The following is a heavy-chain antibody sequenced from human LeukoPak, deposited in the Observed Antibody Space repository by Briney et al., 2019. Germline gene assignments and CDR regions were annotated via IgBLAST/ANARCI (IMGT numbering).Heavy chain of an antibody. V-gene: IGHV3-53*01. CDR1: GFTFSSNY. D-gene: IGHD3-16*01. Sequence: GGSLRLSCAASGFTFSSNYMSWVRQAPGKGLEWVSVIYAGSSVSYTDSVKSRFTISRDNSKNTLYLQMNSLRAEDTAVYYCARGDRDAFDIWGEGKMV. J-gene: IGHJ3*02. CDR2: IYAGSSV. CDR3: ARGDRDAFDI.